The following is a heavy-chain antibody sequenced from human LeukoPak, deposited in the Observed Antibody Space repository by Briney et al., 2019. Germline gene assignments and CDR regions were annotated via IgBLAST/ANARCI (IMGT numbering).Heavy chain of an antibody. CDR3: ARHAGGPYSSSWYWFDP. V-gene: IGHV4-59*08. D-gene: IGHD6-13*01. J-gene: IGHJ5*02. CDR2: IYYSGST. CDR1: GGSIRSYY. Sequence: SETLSLTCTVSGGSIRSYYWSWIRQPPGKGLEWIGYIYYSGSTNYNPSLKSRVTISVDTSKNQFSLKLSSVTAADTAVYYCARHAGGPYSSSWYWFDPWGQGTLVTVSS.